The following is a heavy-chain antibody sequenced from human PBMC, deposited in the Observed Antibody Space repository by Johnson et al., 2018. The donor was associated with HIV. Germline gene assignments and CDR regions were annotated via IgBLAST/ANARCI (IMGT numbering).Heavy chain of an antibody. CDR2: IRSKANSYAT. J-gene: IGHJ3*02. CDR1: GFTFSGSA. Sequence: VQLVESGGGLVQPGWSLKLSCAASGFTFSGSAMHWVRQASGKGLEWVGRIRSKANSYATAYAASVKGRFTISRDDSKNTAYLQMNSLKTEDTAVYYCTVHSGERTDHDAFDIWGQGTMVTVSS. D-gene: IGHD1-26*01. CDR3: TVHSGERTDHDAFDI. V-gene: IGHV3-73*02.